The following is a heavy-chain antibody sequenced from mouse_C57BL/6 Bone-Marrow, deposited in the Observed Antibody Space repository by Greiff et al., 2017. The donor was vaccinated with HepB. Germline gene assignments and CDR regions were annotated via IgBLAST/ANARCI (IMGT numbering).Heavy chain of an antibody. CDR3: TPQRGYYYGSRFAY. V-gene: IGHV14-1*01. D-gene: IGHD1-1*01. CDR2: IDPEDGDT. Sequence: EVKLQQSGAELVRPGASVKLSCTASGFNIKDYYMHWVKQRPEQGLEWIGRIDPEDGDTEYAPKFQGKATMTADTSSNTAYLQLSSLTSEDTAVYYCTPQRGYYYGSRFAYWGQGTLVTVSA. J-gene: IGHJ3*01. CDR1: GFNIKDYY.